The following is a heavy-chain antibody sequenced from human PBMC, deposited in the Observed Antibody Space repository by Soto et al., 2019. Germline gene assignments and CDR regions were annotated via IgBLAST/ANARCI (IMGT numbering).Heavy chain of an antibody. D-gene: IGHD3-3*01. Sequence: EVQLVESGGGLVQPGRSLRLSCAASGFNFDDYALHWVRQAPGKGLEWVSGISWNSGSIGYADSVKGRFTISRDNAKNSLYLQMNSLRAEDTALYYGAKDPRGDFWSGMQRNWFDPWGQGTLVTVSS. J-gene: IGHJ5*02. CDR3: AKDPRGDFWSGMQRNWFDP. V-gene: IGHV3-9*01. CDR2: ISWNSGSI. CDR1: GFNFDDYA.